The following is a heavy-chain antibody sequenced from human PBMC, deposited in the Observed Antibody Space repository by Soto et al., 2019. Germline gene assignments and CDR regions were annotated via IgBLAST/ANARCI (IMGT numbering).Heavy chain of an antibody. CDR2: ITYDGSHQ. CDR1: GFTFSDYG. J-gene: IGHJ6*03. V-gene: IGHV3-30*18. CDR3: AKGLDSSGWHHAYYDMDV. Sequence: QVQVVESGGGVVQPGRSRRLSCTASGFTFSDYGMHWVRQAPGKGLEWVAVITYDGSHQYYADSVKGRFTISRDNSKNTVDVQMNSLRAEDTAVYFCAKGLDSSGWHHAYYDMDVWGQGTTVTVSS. D-gene: IGHD6-19*01.